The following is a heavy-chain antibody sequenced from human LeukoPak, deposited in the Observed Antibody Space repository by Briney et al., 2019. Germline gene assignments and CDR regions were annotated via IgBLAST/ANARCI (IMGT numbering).Heavy chain of an antibody. J-gene: IGHJ4*02. CDR3: ARYMAADGTFDY. CDR2: INANSGGT. Sequence: ASVKVSCKTSGYTFTGYYMHWVRQAPGQGLEWMGWINANSGGTNYAQNFQGRVTMTRDTSINTAYMEVSRLTFDDTAVYYCARYMAADGTFDYWGQGTLVTVSS. D-gene: IGHD6-13*01. CDR1: GYTFTGYY. V-gene: IGHV1-2*02.